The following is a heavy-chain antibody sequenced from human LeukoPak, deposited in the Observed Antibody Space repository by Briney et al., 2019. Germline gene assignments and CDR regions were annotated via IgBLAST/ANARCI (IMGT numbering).Heavy chain of an antibody. V-gene: IGHV3-53*01. CDR2: IYSGGST. J-gene: IGHJ3*02. CDR3: ARTYYDILSDAFDI. Sequence: GGSLRLSCAASGFTVGSNYMSWVRQAPGKGLEWVSVIYSGGSTYYADSVKGRFTISRDNSKNTLYLQMNSLRAEDAAVYYCARTYYDILSDAFDIWGQGTMVTVSS. D-gene: IGHD3-9*01. CDR1: GFTVGSNY.